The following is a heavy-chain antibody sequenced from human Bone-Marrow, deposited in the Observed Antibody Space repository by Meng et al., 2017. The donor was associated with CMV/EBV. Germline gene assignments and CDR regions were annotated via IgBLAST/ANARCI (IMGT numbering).Heavy chain of an antibody. J-gene: IGHJ4*02. CDR3: SRHSHTLSRWELLYVDY. V-gene: IGHV5-51*01. D-gene: IGHD1-26*01. Sequence: GESLKISCKGSGYSFTSYWIGWVRQMPGKGLEWMGIIYPGDSDTRYSPSFQGQVTISADKSISTAYLQWSSLKASDTAMYYCSRHSHTLSRWELLYVDYWGQGTLVTVSS. CDR1: GYSFTSYW. CDR2: IYPGDSDT.